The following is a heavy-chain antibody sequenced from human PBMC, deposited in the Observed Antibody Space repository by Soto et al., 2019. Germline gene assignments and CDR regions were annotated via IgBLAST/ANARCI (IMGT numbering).Heavy chain of an antibody. CDR3: ARAAIGFRFDP. V-gene: IGHV4-59*01. Sequence: QVQLQGSGPGLVKPSETLSLTCTVSGGSISSYYWSWIRQPPGKGLEWIGYIYYSGSTNYNPSLKSRVTISVDTSKNQFSLKLSSVTAADTAVYYCARAAIGFRFDPWGQGTLVTVSS. J-gene: IGHJ5*02. D-gene: IGHD2-21*01. CDR2: IYYSGST. CDR1: GGSISSYY.